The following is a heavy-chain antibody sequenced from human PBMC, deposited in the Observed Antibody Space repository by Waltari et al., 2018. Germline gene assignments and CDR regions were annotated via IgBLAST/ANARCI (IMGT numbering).Heavy chain of an antibody. Sequence: EVQLVESGGRLVPPGGSLRISCAVSGFTFGNSWMHWVRQAPGKGLVWVANINQDGSEEYYVDSVKGRFTISRDNAKNSLYLEMKTLRAEGTAIYYCARTGARWLQFAAFDIWGQGTMVTVSS. CDR2: INQDGSEE. D-gene: IGHD5-12*01. J-gene: IGHJ3*02. CDR3: ARTGARWLQFAAFDI. CDR1: GFTFGNSW. V-gene: IGHV3-7*01.